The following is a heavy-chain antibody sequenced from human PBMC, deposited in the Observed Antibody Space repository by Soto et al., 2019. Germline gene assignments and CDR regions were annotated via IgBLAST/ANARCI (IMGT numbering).Heavy chain of an antibody. Sequence: VQLLESGGGLVQPGGSLRLSCAASGFTFSSYAMSWVRQAPGKGLEWVAFISNDGNNKYYADSVKGRFTISRDNSKNTVYLQMNSLRTEDTAVYYCASSRKGGAFDMWGQGTMLTVSS. CDR1: GFTFSSYA. V-gene: IGHV3-30-3*01. J-gene: IGHJ3*02. CDR3: ASSRKGGAFDM. CDR2: ISNDGNNK. D-gene: IGHD2-2*01.